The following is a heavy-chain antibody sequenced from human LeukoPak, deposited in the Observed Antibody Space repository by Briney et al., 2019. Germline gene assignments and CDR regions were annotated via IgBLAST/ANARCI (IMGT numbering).Heavy chain of an antibody. Sequence: PGGSLRLSCVASGFTVSTNYMSWVRQVPGKGLEWVSVIHSGGNTYYADSMKGRFTISRDNFKNTLYLQMNSLRAEDTAVYYCARAGSAAAYFDYWGQGTLVTVSS. J-gene: IGHJ4*02. V-gene: IGHV3-53*01. D-gene: IGHD6-25*01. CDR2: IHSGGNT. CDR1: GFTVSTNY. CDR3: ARAGSAAAYFDY.